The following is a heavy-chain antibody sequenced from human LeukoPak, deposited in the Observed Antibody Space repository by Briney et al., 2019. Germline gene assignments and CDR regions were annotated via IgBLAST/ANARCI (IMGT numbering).Heavy chain of an antibody. J-gene: IGHJ4*02. D-gene: IGHD6-19*01. CDR1: GFTFSSYA. CDR3: AEAVRPPQFTAGYYFDY. V-gene: IGHV3-23*01. CDR2: ISGSGGST. Sequence: GGSLRLSCAASGFTFSSYAMSWVRQAPGKGLEWVSAISGSGGSTYYADSVKGRFTISRDNSKNTLYLQMNSLRAEDTAVYYCAEAVRPPQFTAGYYFDYWGQGTLVTVSS.